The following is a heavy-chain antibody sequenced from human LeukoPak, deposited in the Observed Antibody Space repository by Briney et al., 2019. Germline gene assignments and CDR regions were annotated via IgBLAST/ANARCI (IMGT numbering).Heavy chain of an antibody. D-gene: IGHD3-16*01. CDR1: GFTFSSYT. CDR3: AKDGGLWVSAHRGDS. V-gene: IGHV3-23*01. J-gene: IGHJ4*02. Sequence: PGGSLRLSCAASGFTFSSYTMSWVRQAPGKGLEWVSTITTSDGNTYYADSVEGRFTVSRDNSKNTLFLQMNSLRAEDTAVYYCAKDGGLWVSAHRGDSWGRGTLVTVSS. CDR2: ITTSDGNT.